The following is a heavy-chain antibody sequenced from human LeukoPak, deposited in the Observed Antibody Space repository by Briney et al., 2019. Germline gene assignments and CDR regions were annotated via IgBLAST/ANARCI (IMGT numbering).Heavy chain of an antibody. CDR1: GFTFSGYS. D-gene: IGHD3-10*01. J-gene: IGHJ1*01. V-gene: IGHV3-48*02. CDR3: ARRAAGRPGADYFQH. Sequence: GGSLRLSCAASGFTFSGYSMNWVRQAVGKALEWVSYISASGSSIYYADSVKGRFTISRDNAKNSLYLQMNSLRDEDTAVYYCARRAAGRPGADYFQHWGQGILVTVSS. CDR2: ISASGSSI.